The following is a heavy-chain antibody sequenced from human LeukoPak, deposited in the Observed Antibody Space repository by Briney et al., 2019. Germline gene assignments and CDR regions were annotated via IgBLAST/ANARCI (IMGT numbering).Heavy chain of an antibody. V-gene: IGHV4-30-4*01. CDR2: IYYSGST. D-gene: IGHD3-10*01. CDR1: GGSISSGDYY. J-gene: IGHJ4*02. Sequence: PSETLSLTCTVSGGSISSGDYYWSWIRQPPGKGLEWIGYIYYSGSTYYNPSLKSRVTISVDTSKNQFSLKLSSVTAAGTAVYYCAREPVGELLDYWGQGTLVTVSS. CDR3: AREPVGELLDY.